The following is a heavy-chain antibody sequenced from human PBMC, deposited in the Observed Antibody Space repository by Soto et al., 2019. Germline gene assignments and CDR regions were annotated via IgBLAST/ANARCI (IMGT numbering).Heavy chain of an antibody. J-gene: IGHJ5*02. CDR3: AINPPAAGNSSGRS. Sequence: EVQLLESGGGLVQPGGSLRLSCAASGFTFSSYAMSWVRQAPGKGLEWVSAISGSGGSTYYADSVKGRFTIARDNSKNTLNLQMNGLRAEDTAVYYCAINPPAAGNSSGRSWGQGTLVTVSS. CDR1: GFTFSSYA. D-gene: IGHD6-19*01. V-gene: IGHV3-23*01. CDR2: ISGSGGST.